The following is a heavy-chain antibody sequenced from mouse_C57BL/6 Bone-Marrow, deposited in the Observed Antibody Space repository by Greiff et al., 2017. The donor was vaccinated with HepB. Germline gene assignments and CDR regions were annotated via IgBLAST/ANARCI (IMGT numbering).Heavy chain of an antibody. J-gene: IGHJ4*01. Sequence: QVQLQQPGAELVRPGSSVKLSCKASGYTFTSYWMHWVKQRPIQGLEWIGNIDPSDSETHYNQKFKDKATLTVDKSSSTAYMQLSSLTSEDSAVYYCARDYYYGNAMDYWGQGTSATVSS. CDR2: IDPSDSET. D-gene: IGHD1-1*01. CDR3: ARDYYYGNAMDY. CDR1: GYTFTSYW. V-gene: IGHV1-52*01.